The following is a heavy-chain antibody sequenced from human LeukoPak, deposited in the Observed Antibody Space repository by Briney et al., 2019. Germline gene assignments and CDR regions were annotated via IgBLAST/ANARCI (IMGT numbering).Heavy chain of an antibody. J-gene: IGHJ4*02. D-gene: IGHD5-18*01. Sequence: SETLSLTCTVSGGSISSYYWSWIRQPPGKGLEWIGYIYYSGSTNYNPSLKSRVTISVATSKNQFSMKLSSVTAADTAVYYCARVDTAMVLDYWGQGTLVTVSS. CDR2: IYYSGST. V-gene: IGHV4-59*01. CDR1: GGSISSYY. CDR3: ARVDTAMVLDY.